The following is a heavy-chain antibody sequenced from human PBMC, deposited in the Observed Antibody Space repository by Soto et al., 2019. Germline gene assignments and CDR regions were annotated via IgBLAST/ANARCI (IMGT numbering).Heavy chain of an antibody. J-gene: IGHJ4*02. CDR3: AKAPTYCTNGVCYCDY. V-gene: IGHV3-30*18. D-gene: IGHD2-8*01. Sequence: GGSLRLSCAASGFTFSSYGMHWVRQAPGKGLEWVAVISYDGSNKYYADSVKGRFTISRDNSKNTLYLQMNSLRAEDTAVYYCAKAPTYCTNGVCYCDYWGQGTLVTVSS. CDR1: GFTFSSYG. CDR2: ISYDGSNK.